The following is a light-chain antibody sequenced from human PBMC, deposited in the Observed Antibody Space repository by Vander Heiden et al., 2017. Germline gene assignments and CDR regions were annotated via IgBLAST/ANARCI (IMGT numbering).Light chain of an antibody. CDR1: SSNIGSNY. V-gene: IGLV1-44*01. CDR2: SNN. Sequence: QSVLTQPPSASGTPGPRVSISCSGSSSNIGSNYVGWYQQLPGTAPKLLIYSNNQRPSGVPDRFSGSKSGTSASLAISGLQSEDEADYYCAAWDDGLNGYVFGVETKVTVL. CDR3: AAWDDGLNGYV. J-gene: IGLJ1*01.